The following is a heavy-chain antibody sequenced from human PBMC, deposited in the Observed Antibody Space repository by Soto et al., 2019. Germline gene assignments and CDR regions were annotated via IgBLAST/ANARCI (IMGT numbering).Heavy chain of an antibody. CDR3: ARVTRPYDFWSGTNWFDP. CDR1: GGSISSGDYY. V-gene: IGHV4-61*08. Sequence: SETLSLTCTVSGGSISSGDYYWSWIRQPPGKGLEWIGYIYYSGSTYYNPSLKSRVTISVDTSKNQFPLKLSSVTAADTAMYYCARVTRPYDFWSGTNWFDPWGQGTLVTVSS. CDR2: IYYSGST. J-gene: IGHJ5*02. D-gene: IGHD3-3*01.